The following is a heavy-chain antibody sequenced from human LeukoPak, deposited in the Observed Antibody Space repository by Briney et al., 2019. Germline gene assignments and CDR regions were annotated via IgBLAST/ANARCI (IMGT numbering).Heavy chain of an antibody. J-gene: IGHJ4*02. CDR3: AKDRAVAGPFDY. CDR1: GFTFDDYA. CDR2: ISWNSGSI. D-gene: IGHD6-19*01. V-gene: IGHV3-9*01. Sequence: GGCPRPSPAASGFTFDDYAMHWVRQAPGKDLEWVSGISWNSGSIGYADSVKGRFTISRDNAKNSLYLQMNSLRAEDTALYYCAKDRAVAGPFDYWGQGTLVTVSS.